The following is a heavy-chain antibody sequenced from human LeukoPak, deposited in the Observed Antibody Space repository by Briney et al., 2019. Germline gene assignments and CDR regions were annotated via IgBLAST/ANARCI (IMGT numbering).Heavy chain of an antibody. Sequence: ATVKVSCKASGYTFTSYYMHWVRQAPGQGLEWMGIVNPSGGSTSYAQKFQGRVTMTRDTSTSTVYMELSSLRSEDTAVYYCARGSHRQQLAYYFDYWGQGTLVTVSS. J-gene: IGHJ4*02. CDR2: VNPSGGST. D-gene: IGHD6-13*01. V-gene: IGHV1-46*01. CDR1: GYTFTSYY. CDR3: ARGSHRQQLAYYFDY.